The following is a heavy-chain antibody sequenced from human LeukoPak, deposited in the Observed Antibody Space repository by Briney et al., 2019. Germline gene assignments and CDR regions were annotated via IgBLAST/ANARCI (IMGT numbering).Heavy chain of an antibody. CDR2: INRRGHT. J-gene: IGHJ4*02. D-gene: IGHD2/OR15-2a*01. V-gene: IGHV3-43*01. CDR1: GFTFDRFT. CDR3: ARDWFHAIDY. Sequence: GGSLRLSCAASGFTFDRFTIHWVRQTPGKGLEWVSLINRRGHTFYADSVKGRFTISRDNSRDSVFLQMNSLRPEDTAVHYCARDWFHAIDYWGQGTLVTVSS.